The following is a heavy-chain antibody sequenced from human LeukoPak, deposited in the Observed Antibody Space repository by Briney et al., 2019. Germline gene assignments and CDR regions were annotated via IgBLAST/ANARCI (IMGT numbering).Heavy chain of an antibody. Sequence: PSETLSLTCTVSGDSISSFYWSWIRQPAGKGLEWIGRLYPSGTTKSIPSLKSRVTMSLDTSKNQFSLRLSSVTAADTAVYYCARESMIRGVTHFDYWGQGTLVTVSS. D-gene: IGHD3-10*01. CDR1: GDSISSFY. CDR2: LYPSGTT. J-gene: IGHJ4*02. CDR3: ARESMIRGVTHFDY. V-gene: IGHV4-4*07.